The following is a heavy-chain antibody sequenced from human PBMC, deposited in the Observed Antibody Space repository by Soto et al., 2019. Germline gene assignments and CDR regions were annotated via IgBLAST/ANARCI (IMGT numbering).Heavy chain of an antibody. V-gene: IGHV4-59*08. CDR3: ARAYGLDAFDF. Sequence: SETLSLTCSLSGVSFSSYYLSWIRQPPGKGLEWIGYIFYSGSTNYNPSLKSRVTISVDTSKNQFSLKLSSVTAADTAVYYCARAYGLDAFDFWGQGTMVT. J-gene: IGHJ3*01. D-gene: IGHD4-17*01. CDR2: IFYSGST. CDR1: GVSFSSYY.